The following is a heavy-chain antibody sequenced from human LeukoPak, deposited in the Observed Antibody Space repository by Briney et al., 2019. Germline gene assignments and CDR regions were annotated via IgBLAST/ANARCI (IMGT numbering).Heavy chain of an antibody. Sequence: ASVKVSCKASGYTFTGYYMHWVRQAPGQGLEWMGWINPNSGGTNYAQKFLGRVTMTRDTSINTAYMELRRLRSDDTAVYYCAREEVTGRGYYYHYMGVWGKGTTVTVSS. D-gene: IGHD2-21*02. V-gene: IGHV1-2*02. CDR2: INPNSGGT. CDR1: GYTFTGYY. J-gene: IGHJ6*03. CDR3: AREEVTGRGYYYHYMGV.